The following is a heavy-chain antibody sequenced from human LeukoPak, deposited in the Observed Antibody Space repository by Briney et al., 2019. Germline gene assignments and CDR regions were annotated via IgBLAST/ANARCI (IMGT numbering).Heavy chain of an antibody. CDR2: ISWNSGSI. CDR3: ARGGELERPIGGSDY. J-gene: IGHJ4*02. V-gene: IGHV3-9*01. Sequence: PGGSLRLSCAASGFTFDDYAMHWVRQAPGKGLEWVSGISWNSGSIGYADSVKGRFTISRDNAKNSLYLQMNSLRAEDTALYYCARGGELERPIGGSDYWGQGTLVTVSS. D-gene: IGHD1-1*01. CDR1: GFTFDDYA.